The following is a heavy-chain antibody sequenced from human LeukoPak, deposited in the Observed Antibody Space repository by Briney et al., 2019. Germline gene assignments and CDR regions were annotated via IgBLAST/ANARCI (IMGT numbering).Heavy chain of an antibody. V-gene: IGHV1-24*01. D-gene: IGHD3-9*01. CDR3: ARVADSPSAIRYFAYYFDY. Sequence: GASVKVSXKVSGYTLTELSMHWVRQAPGKGLEWMGGFDPEDGEAIYAQKFQGRVTMTEDTSTDTAYMELSRLRSDDTAVYYCARVADSPSAIRYFAYYFDYWGQGTLVTVSS. J-gene: IGHJ4*02. CDR1: GYTLTELS. CDR2: FDPEDGEA.